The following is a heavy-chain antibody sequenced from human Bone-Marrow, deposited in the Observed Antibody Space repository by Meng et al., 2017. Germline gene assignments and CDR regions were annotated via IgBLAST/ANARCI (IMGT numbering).Heavy chain of an antibody. D-gene: IGHD6-19*01. CDR2: IDLDGNSM. CDR3: ARGLSWQWRH. J-gene: IGHJ4*02. Sequence: GESLKISCVASGFIFNTYEMNWVRQAPGKGLEWISFIDLDGNSMKYADSVRGRFTISRDNAKNLLYLHMTSVRVEDTAIYYCARGLSWQWRHWGQGALVTVSS. CDR1: GFIFNTYE. V-gene: IGHV3-48*03.